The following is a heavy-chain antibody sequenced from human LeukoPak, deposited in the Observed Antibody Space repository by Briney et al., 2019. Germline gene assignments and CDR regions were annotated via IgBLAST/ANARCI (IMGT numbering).Heavy chain of an antibody. D-gene: IGHD3-22*01. V-gene: IGHV3-7*01. Sequence: GGSLRLSCADSGFTFSSYWMTWVRQAPGKVLQWVDNIKHDGSEEYYVDSVKGRFTISRDNARNSLYLQMNSLRAEDTAVYYCARDQANYFDTSGFSTHWGQGTLVTVRS. CDR1: GFTFSSYW. J-gene: IGHJ1*01. CDR3: ARDQANYFDTSGFSTH. CDR2: IKHDGSEE.